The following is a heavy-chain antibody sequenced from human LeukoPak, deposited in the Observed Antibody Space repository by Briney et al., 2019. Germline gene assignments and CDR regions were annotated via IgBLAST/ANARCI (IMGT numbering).Heavy chain of an antibody. Sequence: SETLSLTCTVSGVSNSSCGYYWSWIRQHPGKGLEWIGYIYYSGSTYYNPSLKSRVTISVDTSKNQFSPKLSSVTAADTAVYYCARESPISGSYYKVTLAFDIWGQGTMVTVSS. CDR3: ARESPISGSYYKVTLAFDI. CDR2: IYYSGST. D-gene: IGHD3-10*01. V-gene: IGHV4-31*03. CDR1: GVSNSSCGYY. J-gene: IGHJ3*02.